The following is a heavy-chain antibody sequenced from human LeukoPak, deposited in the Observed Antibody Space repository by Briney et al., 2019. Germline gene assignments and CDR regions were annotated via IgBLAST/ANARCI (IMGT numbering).Heavy chain of an antibody. V-gene: IGHV3-21*01. D-gene: IGHD4-17*01. Sequence: GGSLRLSCAASGFTFSSYSMNWVRQAPGKGLEWVSSISSSSSYIDFADSVKGGFPISRDNDKNSLYLQMNSLRAEDTAVYYCATEDDYGDAGVDYWDQGTLVTVSS. CDR3: ATEDDYGDAGVDY. CDR1: GFTFSSYS. CDR2: ISSSSSYI. J-gene: IGHJ4*02.